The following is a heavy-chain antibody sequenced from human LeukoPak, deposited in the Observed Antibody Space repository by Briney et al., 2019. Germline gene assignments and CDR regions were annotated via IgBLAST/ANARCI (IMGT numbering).Heavy chain of an antibody. CDR3: ASPWLDPEAGAFDI. CDR2: IYTSGST. CDR1: GGSISSGSYY. V-gene: IGHV4-61*02. J-gene: IGHJ3*02. Sequence: SETLSLTCTVSGGSISSGSYYWSWIRQPAGKGLEWIGRIYTSGSTNYNPSLKSRVTISVDTSKNQFSLNLSSVTAAATAVYYSASPWLDPEAGAFDIWGQGTMVTASS. D-gene: IGHD6-19*01.